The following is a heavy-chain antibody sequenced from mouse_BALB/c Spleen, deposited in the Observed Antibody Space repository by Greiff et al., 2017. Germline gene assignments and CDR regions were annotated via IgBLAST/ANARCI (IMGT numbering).Heavy chain of an antibody. J-gene: IGHJ2*01. CDR1: GYSFTGYF. CDR3: GRRNRYDVYYFDY. D-gene: IGHD2-14*01. CDR2: INPYNGDT. V-gene: IGHV1-37*01. Sequence: VQLKESGPELVKPGASVKISCKASGYSFTGYFMNWVKQSHGKSLEWIGRINPYNGDTFYNQKFKGKATLTVDKSSGTAHMELLSLTSEDSAVYYCGRRNRYDVYYFDYWGQGTTLTVSS.